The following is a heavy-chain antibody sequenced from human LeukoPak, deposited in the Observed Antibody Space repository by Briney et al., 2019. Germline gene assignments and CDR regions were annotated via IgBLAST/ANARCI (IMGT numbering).Heavy chain of an antibody. CDR2: INAYNGNT. V-gene: IGHV1-18*01. CDR3: ARSYPGVAARLTMDV. Sequence: ASVKVSCKASGYAFTSYGISWVRQAPGQGLEWMGWINAYNGNTNYVQEFQGRVTVTTDTSTSTVHTELRSLRSDDTAVYYCARSYPGVAARLTMDVWGKGTMVTVSS. D-gene: IGHD6-6*01. J-gene: IGHJ6*03. CDR1: GYAFTSYG.